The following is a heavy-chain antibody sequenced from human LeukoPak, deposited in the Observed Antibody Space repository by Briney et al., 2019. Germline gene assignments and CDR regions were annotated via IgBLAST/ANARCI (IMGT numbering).Heavy chain of an antibody. Sequence: GGSLRLSCVASGFSFSDCYMNWIRQAPGKGLEWVSNIGRSSFYTNYADSLKGRFTISRDNAKNSLYLQMNSLRAEDTAVYYCARDTRDYDILTGYYHNYYYYGMDVWGQGTTVTVSS. V-gene: IGHV3-11*05. J-gene: IGHJ6*02. CDR3: ARDTRDYDILTGYYHNYYYYGMDV. CDR2: IGRSSFYT. CDR1: GFSFSDCY. D-gene: IGHD3-9*01.